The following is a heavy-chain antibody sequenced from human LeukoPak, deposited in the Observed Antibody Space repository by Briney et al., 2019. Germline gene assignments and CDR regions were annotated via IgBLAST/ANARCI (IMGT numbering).Heavy chain of an antibody. CDR1: GGSITSTSYY. V-gene: IGHV4-39*01. Sequence: SETLSLTCIVSGGSITSTSYYWGWIRQPPGKGLEWIGSIYYSGSTYYNPSLKSRVTISVDTSKNQFSLKLSSVTAADTAVYYCARRRTSHCYTDWGQGTLVTVSS. CDR2: IYYSGST. CDR3: ARRRTSHCYTD. D-gene: IGHD2-2*02. J-gene: IGHJ4*02.